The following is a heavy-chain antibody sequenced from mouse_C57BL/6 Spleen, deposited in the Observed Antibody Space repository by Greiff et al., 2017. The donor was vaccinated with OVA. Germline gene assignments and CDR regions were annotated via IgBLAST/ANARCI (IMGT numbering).Heavy chain of an antibody. CDR2: INPNNGGT. V-gene: IGHV1-22*01. CDR1: GYTFTDYN. CDR3: ARRLAHYYGSSSYAMDY. Sequence: VQLQQSGPELVKPGASVKMSCKASGYTFTDYNMHWVKQSHGKSLEWIGYINPNNGGTSYNQKFKGKATLTVNKSSSTAYMELRSLTSEDSAVYYCARRLAHYYGSSSYAMDYWGQGTSVTVSS. D-gene: IGHD1-1*01. J-gene: IGHJ4*01.